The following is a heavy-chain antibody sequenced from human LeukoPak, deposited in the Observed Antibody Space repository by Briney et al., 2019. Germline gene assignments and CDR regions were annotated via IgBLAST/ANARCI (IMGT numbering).Heavy chain of an antibody. J-gene: IGHJ4*02. CDR3: ARVSGYYYYFDY. CDR1: GYTFTGYY. Sequence: ASVKVSCKASGYTFTGYYMHWVRQAPGQGLEWMGRINPNSGGTNYAQKFQSRVTMTRDTSISTAYMELSRLRSDDTAVYYCARVSGYYYYFDYWGQGTLVTVSS. CDR2: INPNSGGT. V-gene: IGHV1-2*06. D-gene: IGHD3-22*01.